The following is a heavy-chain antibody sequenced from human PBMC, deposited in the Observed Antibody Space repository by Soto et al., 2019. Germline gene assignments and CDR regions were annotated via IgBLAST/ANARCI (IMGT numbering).Heavy chain of an antibody. CDR2: ISSSITTI. V-gene: IGHV3-48*01. Sequence: EVQLVASGGGLVQPGGSLRLSCAASGFTFCSYNMNWVRQAPGKGLEWVSYISSSITTIYYADSVKGRFTISRDNAKNSLYLQMNSLRAEDTAVYYCARGWIGIDYWGQGTLVTVSS. CDR3: ARGWIGIDY. D-gene: IGHD5-12*01. J-gene: IGHJ4*02. CDR1: GFTFCSYN.